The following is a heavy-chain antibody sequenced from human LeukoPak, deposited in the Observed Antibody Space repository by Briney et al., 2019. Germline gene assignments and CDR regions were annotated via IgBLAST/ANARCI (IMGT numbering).Heavy chain of an antibody. D-gene: IGHD2-2*01. CDR1: GFTFGTYN. CDR3: AKAVVPAALGYFDY. Sequence: GGSLRLSCAASGFTFGTYNMNWVRQAPGKGLEWVSYISSSSSSTYYADSVKGRFTISRDNTKNSLFLQMNSLRAEDTAVYYCAKAVVPAALGYFDYWGQGTLVTVSS. V-gene: IGHV3-48*04. CDR2: ISSSSSST. J-gene: IGHJ4*02.